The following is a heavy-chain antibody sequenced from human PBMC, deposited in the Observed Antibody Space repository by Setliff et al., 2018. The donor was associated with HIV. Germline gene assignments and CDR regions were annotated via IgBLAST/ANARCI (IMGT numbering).Heavy chain of an antibody. Sequence: RASVKVSCKASGYSFINYAMNWVRQAPGQGLEWMGWINTQTGSPTYAQAFTGRFVFSVDTSVTTAYLQISGLKADDTAVYYCARALYGEYGGDLNWLDPWGQGTLVTAPQ. D-gene: IGHD4-17*01. J-gene: IGHJ5*02. CDR2: INTQTGSP. CDR1: GYSFINYA. CDR3: ARALYGEYGGDLNWLDP. V-gene: IGHV7-4-1*02.